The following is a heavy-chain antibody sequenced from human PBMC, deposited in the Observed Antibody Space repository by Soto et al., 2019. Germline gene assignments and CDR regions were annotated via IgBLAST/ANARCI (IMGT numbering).Heavy chain of an antibody. CDR3: ASTSYGYTFYDY. CDR1: GGSISSGDYY. Sequence: QVQLQESGPGLVKPSQTLSLTCTVSGGSISSGDYYWSWIRQPPGKGLEWIGYIYYSGSTYYNPSLQRRVTISVDTSKHQSSLKLSSVTAADPAVYYCASTSYGYTFYDYWGQGTLVTVSS. J-gene: IGHJ4*02. V-gene: IGHV4-30-4*01. CDR2: IYYSGST. D-gene: IGHD5-18*01.